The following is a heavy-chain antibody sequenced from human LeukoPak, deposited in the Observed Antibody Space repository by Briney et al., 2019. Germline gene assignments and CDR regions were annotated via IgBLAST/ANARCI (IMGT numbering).Heavy chain of an antibody. J-gene: IGHJ4*02. CDR3: VRGGGFNSGFEY. D-gene: IGHD3-10*01. V-gene: IGHV1-18*01. CDR1: GYTFTSYG. CDR2: ISVYNGDT. Sequence: ASVKVSCKASGYTFTSYGISWVRQAPGQGLEWMGWISVYNGDTKYAQNLQGRVTLTTDTSTSTAYMELRSLRSDDTAVYYCVRGGGFNSGFEYWGQGTLVIVSS.